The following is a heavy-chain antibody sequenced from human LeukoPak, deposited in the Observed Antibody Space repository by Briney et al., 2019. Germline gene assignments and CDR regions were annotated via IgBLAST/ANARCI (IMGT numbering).Heavy chain of an antibody. Sequence: ASVKVSCKASGYTFTNYAISWVRQAPGRGREWMGWIGTYNGNPDYTQRLQGRVTMTTDTSTSTAYMELRSLKSDDTAVYYCAREDPGGAFDVWGRGTMVTVSS. V-gene: IGHV1-18*01. J-gene: IGHJ3*01. CDR1: GYTFTNYA. CDR2: IGTYNGNP. D-gene: IGHD3-16*01. CDR3: AREDPGGAFDV.